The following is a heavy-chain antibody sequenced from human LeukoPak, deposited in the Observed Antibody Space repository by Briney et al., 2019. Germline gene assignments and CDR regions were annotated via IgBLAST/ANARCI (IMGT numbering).Heavy chain of an antibody. CDR1: GGSFSGYY. CDR3: ARAPPYYYDSSGYYNNWFDP. CDR2: INHSGST. D-gene: IGHD3-22*01. Sequence: PSETLSLTCAVYGGSFSGYYWSWIRQPPGKGLEWIGEINHSGSTNYNPSLKSRVTISVDTSKNQFSLKLSSVTAADTAVYYCARAPPYYYDSSGYYNNWFDPWGQGTLVTVSS. J-gene: IGHJ5*02. V-gene: IGHV4-34*01.